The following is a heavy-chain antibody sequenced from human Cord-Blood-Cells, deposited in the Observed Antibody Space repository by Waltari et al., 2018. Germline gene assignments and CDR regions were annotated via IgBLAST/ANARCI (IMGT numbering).Heavy chain of an antibody. V-gene: IGHV3-30-3*01. D-gene: IGHD1-1*01. CDR2: ISYDGSNK. J-gene: IGHJ3*02. CDR1: GFTFRSYA. Sequence: QVHLVESGGGVVQPGRSLLLSCAASGFTFRSYAMHWVRQAPGKGLEWVAVISYDGSNKYYADSVKGRFTISRDNSKNTLYLQMNSLRAEDTAVYYCAREKTENDAFDIWGQGTMVTVSS. CDR3: AREKTENDAFDI.